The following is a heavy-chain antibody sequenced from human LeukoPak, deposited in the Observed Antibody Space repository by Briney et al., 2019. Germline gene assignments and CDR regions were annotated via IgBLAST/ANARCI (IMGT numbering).Heavy chain of an antibody. D-gene: IGHD3-22*01. J-gene: IGHJ4*02. V-gene: IGHV1-18*01. CDR2: ISAYNGNT. CDR1: GYTFTSYG. Sequence: ASVKVSCKASGYTFTSYGISWARQAPGQGLEWMGWISAYNGNTNYAQKLQGRVTMTTDTSTSTAYMELRSLRSDDTAVYYCARDYDSSGYYYDRFDYWGQGTLVTVSS. CDR3: ARDYDSSGYYYDRFDY.